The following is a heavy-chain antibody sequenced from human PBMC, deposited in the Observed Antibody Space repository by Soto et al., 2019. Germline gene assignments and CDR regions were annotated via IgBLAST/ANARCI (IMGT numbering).Heavy chain of an antibody. V-gene: IGHV3-15*07. CDR1: GFRIVSAC. J-gene: IGHJ4*02. D-gene: IGHD4-17*01. CDR3: THSSPTGTPR. CDR2: IKSKSDGETT. Sequence: VRPLRLSCTASGFRIVSACMTCVRQAPGKGPEWVGRIKSKSDGETTDYAAPVKGRFTISRDDSKNTVYLQMNSLKTEDTAVYYCTHSSPTGTPRWGQGTLVTGSS.